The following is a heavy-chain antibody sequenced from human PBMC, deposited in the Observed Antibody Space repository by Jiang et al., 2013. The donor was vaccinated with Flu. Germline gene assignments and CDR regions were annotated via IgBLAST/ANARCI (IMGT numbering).Heavy chain of an antibody. Sequence: SQTLSLTCAISGDSVSSNSAAWNWIRQSPSRSLEWLGRAYYRSQWYIDYAMTVKGRIIVTPDTSKNQFSLQLNSVTPQDTAVYYCVRGAGAADYWGQGTLVTVSS. J-gene: IGHJ4*02. CDR3: VRGAGAADY. CDR2: AYYRSQWYI. D-gene: IGHD2-15*01. V-gene: IGHV6-1*01. CDR1: GDSVSSNSAA.